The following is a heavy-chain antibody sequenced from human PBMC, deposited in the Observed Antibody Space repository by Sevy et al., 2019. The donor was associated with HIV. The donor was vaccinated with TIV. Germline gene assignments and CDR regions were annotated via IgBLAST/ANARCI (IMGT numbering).Heavy chain of an antibody. J-gene: IGHJ6*02. V-gene: IGHV3-33*01. D-gene: IGHD2-15*01. CDR1: GFTFSSYG. Sequence: GGSLRLSCAASGFTFSSYGMHWVRQAPGKGLEWVAVIWYDGSNKYYADSVKGRFTISRDNSKNTLYLQMNSLRAEDTAVYYCAREGYCSGGSCYSAVYYHGMDVWGQGTTVTVSS. CDR3: AREGYCSGGSCYSAVYYHGMDV. CDR2: IWYDGSNK.